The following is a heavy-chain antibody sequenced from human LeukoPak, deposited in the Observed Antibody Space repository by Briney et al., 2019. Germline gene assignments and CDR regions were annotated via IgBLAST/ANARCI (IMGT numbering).Heavy chain of an antibody. CDR2: ISSSGSGDNT. V-gene: IGHV3-23*01. CDR3: AKDLYDSSGYWQYGMDV. D-gene: IGHD3-22*01. J-gene: IGHJ6*02. CDR1: GVTLSTYA. Sequence: GGSLRLSCAASGVTLSTYAMSWARQAPGKGLEWVSGISSSGSGDNTYYADSVKGRFTISRDNSKNTLYLQMNSLRAEDTAVYYCAKDLYDSSGYWQYGMDVWGQGTTVTVSS.